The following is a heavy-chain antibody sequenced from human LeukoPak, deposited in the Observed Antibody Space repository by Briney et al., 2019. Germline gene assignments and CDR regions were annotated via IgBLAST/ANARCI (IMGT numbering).Heavy chain of an antibody. D-gene: IGHD1-7*01. CDR3: ARGAGQLGLLDY. CDR1: GYTFTSYT. J-gene: IGHJ4*02. Sequence: GASVKVSCKPSGYTFTSYTISWVRQAPGQRLEWVGWISAYNGNTRYAEELQGRITMTTDTSRTTAYMELRSLTSDDTATYYCARGAGQLGLLDYWGQGTLVTVSS. V-gene: IGHV1-18*01. CDR2: ISAYNGNT.